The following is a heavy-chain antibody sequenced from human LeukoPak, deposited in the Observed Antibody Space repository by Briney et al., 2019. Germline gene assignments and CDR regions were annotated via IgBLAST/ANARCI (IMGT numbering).Heavy chain of an antibody. CDR2: IKSKTDGGTT. J-gene: IGHJ4*02. D-gene: IGHD3-3*01. CDR3: TTYYDFWSGYYNGRNY. Sequence: AVYLRLYCAASGFTFSNAWMSWVRQAPGKGLKWGGRIKSKTDGGTTEYAAPVKGRFTISRDDSKNTLYLQMNSLKTEDTAVYYCTTYYDFWSGYYNGRNYWGQGTLVTVSS. CDR1: GFTFSNAW. V-gene: IGHV3-15*01.